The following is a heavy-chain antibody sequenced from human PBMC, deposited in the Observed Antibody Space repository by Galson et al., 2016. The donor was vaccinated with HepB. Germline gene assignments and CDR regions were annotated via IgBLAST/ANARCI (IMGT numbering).Heavy chain of an antibody. D-gene: IGHD1-1*01. V-gene: IGHV3-15*01. CDR2: IKSTTDGGTT. CDR1: GFTFSNAW. Sequence: SLRLSCAASGFTFSNAWMTWVRQAPGKGLEWVGRIKSTTDGGTTDYAAPVEGRFTISRDDSRKTLYLRMNSLKTEDTAIYYCTTDRGNDWKFGLAVDWGQGTQVTGAS. CDR3: TTDRGNDWKFGLAVD. J-gene: IGHJ4*02.